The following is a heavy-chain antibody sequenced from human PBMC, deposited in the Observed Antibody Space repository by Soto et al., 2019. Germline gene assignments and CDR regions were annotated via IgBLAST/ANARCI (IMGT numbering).Heavy chain of an antibody. CDR2: IYYSGST. Sequence: SDTLSLTCPVSGVSISRYCWSWLQPPPGKGLEWIGYIYYSGSTNYNPSLKRRVTISVDTSKHQFSLKLSSVTAADTAVYYCASLRGYSYDSSGYYHFDYWGQGTLVNVSA. CDR3: ASLRGYSYDSSGYYHFDY. D-gene: IGHD3-22*01. V-gene: IGHV4-59*01. J-gene: IGHJ4*02. CDR1: GVSISRYC.